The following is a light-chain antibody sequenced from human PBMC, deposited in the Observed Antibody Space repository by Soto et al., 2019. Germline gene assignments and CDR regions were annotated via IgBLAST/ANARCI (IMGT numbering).Light chain of an antibody. CDR3: QQYSTFPWT. Sequence: DIQLTHSPSTLSASIGDRVTITCRASQSIGSWLAWYQQRPGKAPNVLIYKASNLERGVPSRFSGSGSETEFTLTISSLQPEDFATYYCQQYSTFPWTFGQGTKVEF. V-gene: IGKV1-5*03. CDR2: KAS. J-gene: IGKJ1*01. CDR1: QSIGSW.